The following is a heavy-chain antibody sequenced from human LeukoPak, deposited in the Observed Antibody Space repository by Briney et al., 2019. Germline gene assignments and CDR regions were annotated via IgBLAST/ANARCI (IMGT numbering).Heavy chain of an antibody. D-gene: IGHD6-19*01. CDR3: AKGAVAGNQKPGGY. CDR2: IYYPGGDT. J-gene: IGHJ4*02. CDR1: GFTFSSYA. Sequence: GGSLRLSCAASGFTFSSYAMSWVRQAPGKGLEWVSTIYYPGGDTYYAGSVEGRFIVSRDNTKNALYLQMNSLRAEDTAVYYCAKGAVAGNQKPGGYWGQGTLVTVSS. V-gene: IGHV3-23*01.